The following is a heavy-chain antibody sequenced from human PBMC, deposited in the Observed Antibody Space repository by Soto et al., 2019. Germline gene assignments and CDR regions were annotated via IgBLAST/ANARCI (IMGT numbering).Heavy chain of an antibody. Sequence: QVQLVQSGAEVKKPGSSVKVSCKASGGTFSSYAISWVRQAPGQGLEWMGGIIPIFGTANYAQKFQGRVTITADESTSTAYMELRSLRSEETAVYYCARDRVVDTAMAPHQGGMDVWGQGTTVTVSS. CDR2: IIPIFGTA. CDR1: GGTFSSYA. V-gene: IGHV1-69*01. J-gene: IGHJ6*02. CDR3: ARDRVVDTAMAPHQGGMDV. D-gene: IGHD5-18*01.